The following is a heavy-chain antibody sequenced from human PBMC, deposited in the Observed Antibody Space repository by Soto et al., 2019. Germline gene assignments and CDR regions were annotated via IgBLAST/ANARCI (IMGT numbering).Heavy chain of an antibody. Sequence: EVQLVESGGGLVQPGGSLRLSCAASGFTFSTYWMPWVRQAPGKGLVGVSRIKNDGSGTYYVDSVEGRFTISGDNAKTTLYLQMNSLRAEVSAVYYGVRGDGDYYDGNGYLGRHWGQGTLVTVSS. CDR2: IKNDGSGT. CDR1: GFTFSTYW. CDR3: VRGDGDYYDGNGYLGRH. D-gene: IGHD3-22*01. V-gene: IGHV3-74*01. J-gene: IGHJ4*02.